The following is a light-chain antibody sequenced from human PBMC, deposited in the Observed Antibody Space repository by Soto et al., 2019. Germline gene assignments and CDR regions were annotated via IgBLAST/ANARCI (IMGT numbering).Light chain of an antibody. CDR2: NDS. Sequence: ELTQPPSVSVAPGQTARITCGGSNIGRKSVHWYQQKPGQAPVVVVYNDSDRPSGIPERFSGSNSGNTATLIISTVEAGDEADYYCHVWDGAADHVFGMGTKVTVL. CDR1: NIGRKS. CDR3: HVWDGAADHV. J-gene: IGLJ1*01. V-gene: IGLV3-21*02.